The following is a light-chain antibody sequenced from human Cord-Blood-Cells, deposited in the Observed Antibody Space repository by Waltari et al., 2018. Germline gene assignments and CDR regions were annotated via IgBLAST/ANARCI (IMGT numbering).Light chain of an antibody. J-gene: IGLJ3*02. CDR3: AAWDDSLSGWV. Sequence: TISCSGSSSNIGSNYVYWYQQLPGTAPKLIIYRNNQRPSGVPDRFSGSKSGTSASLAISGLRSEDEADYYCAAWDDSLSGWVFGGGTKLTVL. CDR1: SSNIGSNY. V-gene: IGLV1-47*01. CDR2: RNN.